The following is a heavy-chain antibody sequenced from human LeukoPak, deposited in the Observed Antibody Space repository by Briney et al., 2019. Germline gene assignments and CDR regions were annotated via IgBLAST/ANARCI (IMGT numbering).Heavy chain of an antibody. CDR1: GGSISSSSYY. CDR3: ARAWDYYDSSGHFDY. Sequence: PSETLSLTCTVSGGSISSSSYYWGWIRQPPGKGLEWIGEINHSGSTNYNPSLKSRVTISVDTSKNQFSLKLSSVTAADTAVYYCARAWDYYDSSGHFDYWGQGTLVTVSS. V-gene: IGHV4-39*07. J-gene: IGHJ4*02. D-gene: IGHD3-22*01. CDR2: INHSGST.